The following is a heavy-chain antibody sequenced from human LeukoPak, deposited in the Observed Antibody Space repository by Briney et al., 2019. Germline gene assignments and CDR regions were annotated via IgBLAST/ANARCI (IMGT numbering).Heavy chain of an antibody. V-gene: IGHV4-39*01. CDR2: IYYSGST. Sequence: SETLSLTCTVSGGSITSSSYYWDYWHWLRQPPGQGMEWCGSIYYSGSTHYSPSLKSRLTISVDTSKNQFSLKLTSVTAADTALYYCARNQSVTKGGIRHNWFDPWGQGTLVTVSS. CDR1: GGSITSSSYY. J-gene: IGHJ5*02. CDR3: ARNQSVTKGGIRHNWFDP. D-gene: IGHD4-17*01.